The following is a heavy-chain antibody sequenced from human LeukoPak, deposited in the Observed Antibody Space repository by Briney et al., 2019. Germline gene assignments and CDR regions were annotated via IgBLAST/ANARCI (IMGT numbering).Heavy chain of an antibody. CDR2: VNDRGST. CDR3: ARGVVSGRFGDYYYYMDV. CDR1: GGSFSGHY. J-gene: IGHJ6*03. V-gene: IGHV4-34*01. Sequence: SETLSLTCAVYGGSFSGHYWTWIRQPPGKGLQWIGEVNDRGSTNYNPSLKSRLTISEDKSKKQFSLRLPSVTAADTAVHYCARGVVSGRFGDYYYYMDVWGKGTTVTVSS. D-gene: IGHD3-16*01.